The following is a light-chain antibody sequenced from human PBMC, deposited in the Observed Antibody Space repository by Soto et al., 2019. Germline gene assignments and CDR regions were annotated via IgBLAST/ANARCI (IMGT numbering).Light chain of an antibody. Sequence: QSALTQPPSASGSPGQSVTISCTGTSSDVGGYNYVSWYQQHPGKAPKLMIYEVSKRPSGVPDRFSGSKSGNTASLTVSGLHAEDEADYYCSSYAGSNNIYVFGTGTKVTVL. V-gene: IGLV2-8*01. CDR2: EVS. CDR1: SSDVGGYNY. J-gene: IGLJ1*01. CDR3: SSYAGSNNIYV.